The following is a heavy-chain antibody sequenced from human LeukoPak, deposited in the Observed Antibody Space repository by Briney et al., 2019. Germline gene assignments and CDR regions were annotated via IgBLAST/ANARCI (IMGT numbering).Heavy chain of an antibody. V-gene: IGHV1-8*03. CDR2: MNPNSGNT. CDR3: ARGQKHLRFNPDY. J-gene: IGHJ4*02. Sequence: ASVKVSCKASGYTFTSYDINWVRQATGQGLEWMGWMNPNSGNTGYAQKFQGRVTITRNTSISTAYMELSSLRSEDTAVYYCARGQKHLRFNPDYWGQGTLVTVSS. CDR1: GYTFTSYD. D-gene: IGHD3-3*01.